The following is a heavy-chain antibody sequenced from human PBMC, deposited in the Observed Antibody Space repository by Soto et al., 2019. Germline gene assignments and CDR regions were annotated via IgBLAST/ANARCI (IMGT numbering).Heavy chain of an antibody. Sequence: PSETLSLTCTVSNGSISGSYWSWVRQPAGKRLEWIGRIHSSGTFNYNPSLKSRVTVSVDTSKNQVSLKLSSVTAADTAVYFCARDNKVSKGYGMDVWGQGTTVTV. V-gene: IGHV4-4*07. CDR2: IHSSGTF. CDR3: ARDNKVSKGYGMDV. CDR1: NGSISGSY. J-gene: IGHJ6*02.